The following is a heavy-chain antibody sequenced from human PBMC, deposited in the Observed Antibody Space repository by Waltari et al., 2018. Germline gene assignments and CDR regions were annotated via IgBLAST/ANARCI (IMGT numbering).Heavy chain of an antibody. CDR1: ECTFSSSA. Sequence: QVQLVESGGGVVQPGRSLRLSCAASECTFSSSAMHWVRQAPGKGLEWVAVISYNARNIYYVDSVKGRFTISRDNSKKMLYLQMNSLRAEDTAVYYCARDYCDRTNCHGMDAWGQGTTVTVSS. CDR3: ARDYCDRTNCHGMDA. J-gene: IGHJ6*02. CDR2: ISYNARNI. V-gene: IGHV3-30*04. D-gene: IGHD3-22*01.